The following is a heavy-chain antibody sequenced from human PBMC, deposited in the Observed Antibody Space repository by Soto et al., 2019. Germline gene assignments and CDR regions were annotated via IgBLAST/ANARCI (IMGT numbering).Heavy chain of an antibody. Sequence: LGESLKISCKGSGYSFTSYWIGWVRQMPGKGLEWMGIIYPGDSDTRYSPSFQGQVTISADKSISTAYLQWSSLKASDTAMYYCARRGYSGYDLGADFDYWGQGTLVTVSS. CDR1: GYSFTSYW. CDR3: ARRGYSGYDLGADFDY. J-gene: IGHJ4*02. CDR2: IYPGDSDT. V-gene: IGHV5-51*01. D-gene: IGHD5-12*01.